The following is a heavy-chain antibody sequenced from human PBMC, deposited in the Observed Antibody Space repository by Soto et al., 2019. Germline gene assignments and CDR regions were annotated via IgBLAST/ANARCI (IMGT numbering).Heavy chain of an antibody. Sequence: EVQLVQSGAEVKKPGESLKISCKGSGYSFTNYWIGWVRQMPGKGLDWMGIIYPSDSDTRYSPSFQGQVTNSADKSISTADLQGSSLKASDRAMYYCVRRHDTGGWVDYWGQGTLVTVSS. D-gene: IGHD2-8*02. CDR3: VRRHDTGGWVDY. J-gene: IGHJ4*02. CDR2: IYPSDSDT. V-gene: IGHV5-51*01. CDR1: GYSFTNYW.